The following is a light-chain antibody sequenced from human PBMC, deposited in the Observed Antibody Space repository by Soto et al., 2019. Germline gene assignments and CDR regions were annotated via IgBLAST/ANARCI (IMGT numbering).Light chain of an antibody. CDR2: AAS. CDR3: QQSYSTPLK. V-gene: IGKV1-39*01. CDR1: QSISSY. J-gene: IGKJ1*01. Sequence: DIQMTQSPSSLSASVGDRVTITCRASQSISSYLNWYQQKQGKAPKLLIYAASSLQSGVPSRFSGSGSGTDFTLTISSLQPEDFATYYCQQSYSTPLKLGQGTKVEIK.